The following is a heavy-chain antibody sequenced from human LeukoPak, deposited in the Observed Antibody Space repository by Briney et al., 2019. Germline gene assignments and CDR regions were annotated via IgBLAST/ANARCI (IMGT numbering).Heavy chain of an antibody. V-gene: IGHV3-21*01. CDR2: ISSSSSYI. D-gene: IGHD3-3*01. CDR3: AREDSIFGVVTPPGDI. CDR1: GFTFSSYS. Sequence: GGSLRLSCAASGFTFSSYSMNWVRQAPGKGLEWVSSISSSSSYIYYADSVKGRFTISRDNAKNSLYLQMNSLRAEDTAVYYCAREDSIFGVVTPPGDIWGQGTVVTVSS. J-gene: IGHJ3*02.